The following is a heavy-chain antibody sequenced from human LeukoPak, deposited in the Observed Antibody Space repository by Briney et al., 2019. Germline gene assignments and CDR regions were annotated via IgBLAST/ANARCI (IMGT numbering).Heavy chain of an antibody. CDR2: INSDGSFT. Sequence: GGSLRLSCAASGFSFSSYWMHWVRQAPGKGLVWVSRINSDGSFTSYADSVKGRFTISRDNAKNTLYLQMNSLRAEDTAVYYCAKDGSGSYYSYYFDYWGQGTLVTVSS. V-gene: IGHV3-74*01. J-gene: IGHJ4*02. CDR1: GFSFSSYW. CDR3: AKDGSGSYYSYYFDY. D-gene: IGHD3-10*01.